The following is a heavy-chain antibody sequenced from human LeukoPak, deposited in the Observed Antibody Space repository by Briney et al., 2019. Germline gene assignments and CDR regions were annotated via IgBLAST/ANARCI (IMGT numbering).Heavy chain of an antibody. V-gene: IGHV4-39*01. D-gene: IGHD2-15*01. J-gene: IGHJ4*02. CDR1: GGSISSSSYY. CDR2: IYYSGST. Sequence: SETLSLTCTVSGGSISSSSYYWGWIRQPPGKGLEWIGSIYYSGSTYYNPSPKSRVTISVDTSKNQFSLKLSSVTAADTAVYYCARGWYGGTRNFDYWGQGTLVTVSS. CDR3: ARGWYGGTRNFDY.